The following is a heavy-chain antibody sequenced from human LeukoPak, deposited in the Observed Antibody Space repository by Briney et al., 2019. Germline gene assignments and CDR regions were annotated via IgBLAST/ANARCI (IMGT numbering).Heavy chain of an antibody. CDR1: GYTFTSYY. CDR3: ARGVHVRVYDSNPHYGHY. D-gene: IGHD3-22*01. J-gene: IGHJ4*02. Sequence: ASVKVSCKASGYTFTSYYIFWVRQAPGQGLEWMGIINPRTGSTSYSQKFQGRVTMARDMSTSTVYMELSSLRSEDTALYYCARGVHVRVYDSNPHYGHYWGQGTLVTVSS. V-gene: IGHV1-46*01. CDR2: INPRTGST.